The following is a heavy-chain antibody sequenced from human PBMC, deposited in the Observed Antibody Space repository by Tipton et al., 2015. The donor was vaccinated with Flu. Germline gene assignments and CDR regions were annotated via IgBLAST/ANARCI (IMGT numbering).Heavy chain of an antibody. Sequence: TLSLTCSVSGDSMRIDYYWGWIRQPPGQGLEWLGNIHRSGSAYYNSPLKSRLSLSVDSSKNQFSLRLSSVTAADTAVYYCAILWFGERYFDYWGQGTLVTVSS. CDR3: AILWFGERYFDY. D-gene: IGHD3-10*01. J-gene: IGHJ4*02. CDR2: IHRSGSA. CDR1: GDSMRIDYY. V-gene: IGHV4-38-2*01.